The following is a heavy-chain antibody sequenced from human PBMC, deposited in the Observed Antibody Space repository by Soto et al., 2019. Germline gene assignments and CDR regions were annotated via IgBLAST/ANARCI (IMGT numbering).Heavy chain of an antibody. D-gene: IGHD6-19*01. CDR3: TREDSIIIPAVADF. V-gene: IGHV3-21*01. CDR1: GFTFTNYG. CDR2: VSKSDYT. J-gene: IGHJ4*02. Sequence: SLRLSCAVSGFTFTNYGFNWVRQAPGKGLEWVSSVSKSDYTYYSDSVKGRFTISRDNAKNSVSLQMNNLRAEDTAVYYCTREDSIIIPAVADFWGQGTLVTVSS.